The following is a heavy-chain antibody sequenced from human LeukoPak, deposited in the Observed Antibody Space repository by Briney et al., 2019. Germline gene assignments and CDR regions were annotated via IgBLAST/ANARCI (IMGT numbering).Heavy chain of an antibody. V-gene: IGHV5-10-1*01. J-gene: IGHJ6*02. CDR3: ARHEALGDFWSGLGV. Sequence: GESLKISCKGSGYSFTSYWISWVRQMPGKGLEWMGRIDPSDSYTNYSPSFQGHVTISADKSISTAYLQWSSLEASDTAMYYCARHEALGDFWSGLGVWGQGTTVTVSS. CDR1: GYSFTSYW. CDR2: IDPSDSYT. D-gene: IGHD3-3*01.